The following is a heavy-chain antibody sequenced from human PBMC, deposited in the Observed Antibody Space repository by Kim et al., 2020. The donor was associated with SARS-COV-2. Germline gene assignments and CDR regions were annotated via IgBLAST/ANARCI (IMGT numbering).Heavy chain of an antibody. D-gene: IGHD2-2*01. V-gene: IGHV3-30*07. Sequence: GKGRFPISRDNSKNTLYLQMNSLRAEDTAVYYCARNRYCSSTSCDDAFDIWGQGTMVTVSS. CDR3: ARNRYCSSTSCDDAFDI. J-gene: IGHJ3*02.